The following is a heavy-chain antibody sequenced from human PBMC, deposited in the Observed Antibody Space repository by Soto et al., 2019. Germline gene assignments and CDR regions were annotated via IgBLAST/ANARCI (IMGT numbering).Heavy chain of an antibody. CDR3: ARDPTIFGVVIIAGLYYGMDV. Sequence: QVQLVQSGAEVKKPGSSVKVSCKASGSTFSSYAISWVRQAPGQGLEWMGGIIPIFGTANYAQKFQGRVTITADKSTSTAYMELSSLRSEDTAVYYCARDPTIFGVVIIAGLYYGMDVWGQGTTVTVSS. V-gene: IGHV1-69*06. CDR1: GSTFSSYA. D-gene: IGHD3-3*01. J-gene: IGHJ6*02. CDR2: IIPIFGTA.